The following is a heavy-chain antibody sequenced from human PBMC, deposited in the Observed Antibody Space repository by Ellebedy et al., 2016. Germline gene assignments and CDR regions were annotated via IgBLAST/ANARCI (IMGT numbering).Heavy chain of an antibody. CDR2: ISSSSSTI. V-gene: IGHV3-48*04. D-gene: IGHD1-26*01. CDR3: ARDKWGLLGGAFDY. J-gene: IGHJ4*02. CDR1: GFTFSSYS. Sequence: GGSLRLSCAASGFTFSSYSMNWVRQAPGKGLEWVSYISSSSSTIYYADSVKGRFTISRDNAKNSLYLQMNSLRAEDTAVYYCARDKWGLLGGAFDYWGQGTLVTVSS.